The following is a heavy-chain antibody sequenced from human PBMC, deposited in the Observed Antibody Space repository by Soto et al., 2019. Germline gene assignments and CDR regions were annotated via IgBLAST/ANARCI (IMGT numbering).Heavy chain of an antibody. J-gene: IGHJ6*03. CDR1: GFTFSTYW. Sequence: EVQLVESGGGLVQPGGSLRLSCAASGFTFSTYWMSWVRQAPGKGLEWVANIKQDGSEKYYVDSVKGRFTISRDNAKNSLYLKMNSLRAEDTAVYYCARHGRDIVVVVAATHYYYYMDVWGKGTTVTVSS. V-gene: IGHV3-7*01. D-gene: IGHD2-15*01. CDR3: ARHGRDIVVVVAATHYYYYMDV. CDR2: IKQDGSEK.